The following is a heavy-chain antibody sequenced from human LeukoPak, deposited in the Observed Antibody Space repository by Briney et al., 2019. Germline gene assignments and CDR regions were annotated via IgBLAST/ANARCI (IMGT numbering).Heavy chain of an antibody. CDR3: ARGLYGSTKRTQGY. CDR1: GCSISCYY. J-gene: IGHJ4*02. V-gene: IGHV4-59*01. D-gene: IGHD1-26*01. CDR2: IYYSGST. Sequence: PSETLSLTCTLSGCSISCYYSSSIRQPPGKGLEWIGYIYYSGSTNYNPSLKSRVTISIDTSKNQFSLKLNSVTAQDTAVYYCARGLYGSTKRTQGYWGQGTLVTVSS.